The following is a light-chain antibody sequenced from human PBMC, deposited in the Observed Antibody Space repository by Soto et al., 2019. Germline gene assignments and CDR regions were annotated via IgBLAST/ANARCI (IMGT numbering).Light chain of an antibody. J-gene: IGLJ1*01. V-gene: IGLV1-40*01. CDR1: SSNIGSTYD. Sequence: QSVLTQPPSVSGAPGQRVTISCTGSSSNIGSTYDVQWYQQLPGTAPKLLIHGNTDRPSGVPDRFSGSKSGTSASLAITGLQADDEADYYCQSYDDIRSVHYVFGTGTNVTVL. CDR2: GNT. CDR3: QSYDDIRSVHYV.